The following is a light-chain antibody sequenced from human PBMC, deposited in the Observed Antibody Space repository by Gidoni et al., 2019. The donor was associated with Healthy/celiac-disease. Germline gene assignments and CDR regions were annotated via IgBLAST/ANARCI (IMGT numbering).Light chain of an antibody. CDR2: GAYGAS. CDR1: QSVSNGY. CDR3: QQYGSLVT. Sequence: EIVLTQSPGTLSLSPGERATLSCRASQSVSNGYSAWYQQKPGQAPRLLVYGAYGASTRATGIPDRFRGSGSRTDFTLTISRLEPEDSAVYYCQQYGSLVTFGGGTKVEIK. J-gene: IGKJ4*01. V-gene: IGKV3-20*01.